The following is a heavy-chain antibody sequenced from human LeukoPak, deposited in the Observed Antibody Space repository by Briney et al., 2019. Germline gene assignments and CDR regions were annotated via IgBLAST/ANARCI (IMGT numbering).Heavy chain of an antibody. CDR3: ERAPFTYQDGLPFDC. J-gene: IGHJ4*02. CDR2: IYHSGST. Sequence: SETLSLTCTVSGYSISSGYYWGWIRPPPGKGLEGIGSIYHSGSTYYNPSLKSRVTISVDTSKNQFSLKLGSVTAADPAVYYCERAPFTYQDGLPFDCWGQGTLVTVS. D-gene: IGHD5-24*01. V-gene: IGHV4-38-2*02. CDR1: GYSISSGYY.